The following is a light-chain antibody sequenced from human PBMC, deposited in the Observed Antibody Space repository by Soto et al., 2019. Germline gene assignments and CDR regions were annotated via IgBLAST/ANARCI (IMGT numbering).Light chain of an antibody. CDR1: QSVSSN. V-gene: IGKV3-15*01. Sequence: EIVLTQSPATLSLSPGERATLSCRASQSVSSNLAWYQQKPGQAPRLLIYGASTRATGIPARFSGSGSGTEFTLTISSLQSEDFAVYYCQHQGAFGQGTKVEIK. CDR3: QHQGA. J-gene: IGKJ1*01. CDR2: GAS.